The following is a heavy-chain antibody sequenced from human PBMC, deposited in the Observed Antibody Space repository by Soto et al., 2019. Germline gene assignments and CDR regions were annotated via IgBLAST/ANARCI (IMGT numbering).Heavy chain of an antibody. CDR2: INHSGST. CDR1: GGSFSGYY. CDR3: ARGRIWFDP. J-gene: IGHJ5*02. V-gene: IGHV4-34*01. Sequence: SETLSLTCAVYGGSFSGYYWSWIRQPPGKGLEWIGEINHSGSTNYNPSLKSRVTISVDTSKNQFSLKLSSVTAADTAVYYCARGRIWFDPWGQGTRVTVSS. D-gene: IGHD2-15*01.